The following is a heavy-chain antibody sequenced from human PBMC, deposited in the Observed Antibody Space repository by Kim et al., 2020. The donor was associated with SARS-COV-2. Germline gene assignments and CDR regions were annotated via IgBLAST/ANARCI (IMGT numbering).Heavy chain of an antibody. V-gene: IGHV5-51*01. D-gene: IGHD1-1*01. CDR2: A. Sequence: ARYSPSFQGQVPISADKSISTAYRQWSSLKASDTAIYYCARRGLEVIDYWGQGTLVTVSS. CDR3: ARRGLEVIDY. J-gene: IGHJ4*02.